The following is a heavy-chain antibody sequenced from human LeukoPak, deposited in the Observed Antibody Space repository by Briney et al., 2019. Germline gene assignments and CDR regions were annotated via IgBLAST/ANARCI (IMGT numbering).Heavy chain of an antibody. D-gene: IGHD3-10*01. J-gene: IGHJ4*02. CDR2: IYYSGST. V-gene: IGHV4-61*08. CDR1: GGSISSGGYY. CDR3: AATMVRGVHTHFDY. Sequence: SETLSLTCTVSGGSISSGGYYWSWIRQHPGKGLEWIGYIYYSGSTNYNPSLKSRVTISVDTSKNQFSLKLSSVTAADTAVYYCAATMVRGVHTHFDYWGQGTLVTVSS.